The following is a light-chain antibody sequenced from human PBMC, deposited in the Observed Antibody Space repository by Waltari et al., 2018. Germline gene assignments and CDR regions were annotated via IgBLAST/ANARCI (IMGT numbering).Light chain of an antibody. Sequence: QTVVTQEPSLTVSPRGTVTLPFASSTGAVTRYYYPNWFQQKPGQAPRALIHSTSVRYSWNPTRFSGSLLGDKAALTLSGVQPEDEADYYCLLYYGGPWVFGGGTKVTVL. V-gene: IGLV7-43*01. CDR3: LLYYGGPWV. CDR1: TGAVTRYYY. J-gene: IGLJ3*02. CDR2: STS.